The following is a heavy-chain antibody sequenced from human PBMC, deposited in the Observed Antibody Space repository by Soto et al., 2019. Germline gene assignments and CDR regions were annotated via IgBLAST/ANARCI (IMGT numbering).Heavy chain of an antibody. J-gene: IGHJ4*02. CDR1: GFTFSSYA. CDR3: GRDGELAASSSWFDY. V-gene: IGHV3-30-3*01. Sequence: QVQLVESGGGVVQPGRSLRLSCAASGFTFSSYAMHWVRQAPGKGLEWVAVISYDGSNKYYADSVKGRFTISRDNSKNTLYLQMNSLRAEDTAVYYCGRDGELAASSSWFDYWGQGTLVTVSS. D-gene: IGHD6-13*01. CDR2: ISYDGSNK.